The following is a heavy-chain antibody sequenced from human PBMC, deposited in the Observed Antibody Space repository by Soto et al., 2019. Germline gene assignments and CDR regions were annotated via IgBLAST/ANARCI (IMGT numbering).Heavy chain of an antibody. V-gene: IGHV3-23*01. CDR2: ISGSGGST. J-gene: IGHJ4*02. Sequence: GGSLRLSCAASGFTFSSYAMSWVRQAPGKGLEWVSAISGSGGSTYYAGSVKGRFTISRDNSKNTLYLQMNSLRAEDTAVYYCAKDRLLPGQFDYWGQGTLVTVS. D-gene: IGHD2-15*01. CDR3: AKDRLLPGQFDY. CDR1: GFTFSSYA.